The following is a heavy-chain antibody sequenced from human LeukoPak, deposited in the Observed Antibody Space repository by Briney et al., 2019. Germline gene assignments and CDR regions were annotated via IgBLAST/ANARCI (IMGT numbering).Heavy chain of an antibody. J-gene: IGHJ6*03. V-gene: IGHV3-30-3*01. CDR2: ISYNGNDE. CDR1: GFIFKSYA. Sequence: GGSLRLSCEGSGFIFKSYAMHWVRQAPGGGLEWLTVISYNGNDEDFADSVKGRFTVPRDNSKKTVYLEMNNLRVEDTAVYYCAKGMLTYYYMDVWGKGTTVTVSS. CDR3: AKGMLTYYYMDV. D-gene: IGHD3-16*01.